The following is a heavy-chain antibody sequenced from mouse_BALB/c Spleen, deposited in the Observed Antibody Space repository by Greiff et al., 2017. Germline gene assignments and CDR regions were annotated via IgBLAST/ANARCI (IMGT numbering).Heavy chain of an antibody. D-gene: IGHD2-1*01. CDR2: IRNKANGYTT. Sequence: EVQLVESGGGLVQPGGSLRLSCATSGFTFTDYYMSWVRQPPGKALEWLGFIRNKANGYTTEYSASVKGRFTISRDNSQSILYLQMNTLRAEDSATYYCARAYGNYNFDYWGQGTTLTVSS. CDR1: GFTFTDYY. CDR3: ARAYGNYNFDY. J-gene: IGHJ2*01. V-gene: IGHV7-3*02.